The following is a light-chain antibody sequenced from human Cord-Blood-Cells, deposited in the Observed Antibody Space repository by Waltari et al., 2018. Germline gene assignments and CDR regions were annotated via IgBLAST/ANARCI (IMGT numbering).Light chain of an antibody. V-gene: IGLV2-14*01. CDR2: DVS. Sequence: QSALTQPASVSGSPGQSITISCTGTSSDVGGYNSVSWYQQTPGKAPKLMIYDVSNRPSGFSKRFSGSKSGNTASLTISGLQAKDEADYYCSSYTSSSTLDVVFGGGTKLTVL. CDR3: SSYTSSSTLDVV. J-gene: IGLJ2*01. CDR1: SSDVGGYNS.